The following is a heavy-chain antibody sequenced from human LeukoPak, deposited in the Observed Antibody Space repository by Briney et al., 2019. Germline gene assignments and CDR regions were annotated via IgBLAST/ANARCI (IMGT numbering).Heavy chain of an antibody. J-gene: IGHJ4*02. Sequence: GGSLRPSCAASGFTFSSYGMHWVRQAPGKGLEWVAFIRYDGSNKYYADSVKGRFTISRDNSKNTLYLQMNSLRAEGTAVYYCAHARASGYSYGFDYWGQGTLVTVSS. CDR1: GFTFSSYG. CDR3: AHARASGYSYGFDY. V-gene: IGHV3-30*02. D-gene: IGHD5-18*01. CDR2: IRYDGSNK.